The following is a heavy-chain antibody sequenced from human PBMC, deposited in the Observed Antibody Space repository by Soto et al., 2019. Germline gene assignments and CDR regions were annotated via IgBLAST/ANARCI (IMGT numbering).Heavy chain of an antibody. V-gene: IGHV1-69*01. J-gene: IGHJ6*02. CDR3: ARGDGKDIVVVGAATRYYYYGMDV. Sequence: QVQLVQSGAEVKKPGSSVKVSCKASGGTFSSYAISWVRQAPGQGLEWMGGIIPIFGTANYAQKFQGRVTITADESTSTAYMELSSLRSEDTAVYYCARGDGKDIVVVGAATRYYYYGMDVWGQVTTVTVSS. CDR2: IIPIFGTA. CDR1: GGTFSSYA. D-gene: IGHD2-15*01.